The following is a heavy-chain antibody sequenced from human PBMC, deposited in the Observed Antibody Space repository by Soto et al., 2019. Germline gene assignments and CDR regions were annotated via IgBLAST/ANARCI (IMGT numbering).Heavy chain of an antibody. CDR2: IYFTGKT. J-gene: IGHJ5*02. V-gene: IGHV4-31*03. Sequence: SETLSLTCTVSGGSIRDGGYYWAWIRQRPGKGLEWMGYIYFTGKTNYNPSLENRLTMSVDMSRRQLYLRLTSVTAADTAVYFCAKDPSNQQLTAVTPGWFDPWGQGISVTVSS. CDR3: AKDPSNQQLTAVTPGWFDP. CDR1: GGSIRDGGYY. D-gene: IGHD6-13*01.